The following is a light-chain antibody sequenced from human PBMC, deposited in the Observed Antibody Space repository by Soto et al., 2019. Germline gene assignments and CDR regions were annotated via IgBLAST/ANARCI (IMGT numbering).Light chain of an antibody. J-gene: IGKJ1*01. Sequence: DIQMTQSPSTLSASVGDRVTITCRASQSISSWLAWYQQKPGKAPNLLIYQASNLKSGVPSRFSGSGSGTEFTLTINSLQPDDFETYYCQHYNVLWAFGQGTKVDIK. CDR1: QSISSW. V-gene: IGKV1-5*03. CDR3: QHYNVLWA. CDR2: QAS.